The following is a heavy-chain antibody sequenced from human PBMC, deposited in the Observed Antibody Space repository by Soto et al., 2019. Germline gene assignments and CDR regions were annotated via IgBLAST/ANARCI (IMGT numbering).Heavy chain of an antibody. CDR3: AKGGARAVAGTGRGFDY. J-gene: IGHJ4*02. D-gene: IGHD6-19*01. V-gene: IGHV3-9*01. CDR2: ISWNSGSI. Sequence: EVQLVESGGGLVQPGRSLRLSCAASGFTFDDYAMHWVRQAPGKGLEWVSGISWNSGSIGYADSVKGRFTISRDNAKNSLYLQMNSLSAEDTALYYCAKGGARAVAGTGRGFDYWGQGTLVTVSS. CDR1: GFTFDDYA.